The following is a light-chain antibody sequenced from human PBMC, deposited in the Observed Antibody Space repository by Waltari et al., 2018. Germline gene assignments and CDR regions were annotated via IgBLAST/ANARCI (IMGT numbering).Light chain of an antibody. CDR1: SSDVGGYGY. Sequence: QSALTQPRSVSGSPGLSVTVPCPGTSSDVGGYGYVSWYQQHPGKAPKLMIYDVSTRPSGVPDRFSGSKSGNTASLTISGLQAEDEADYYCCSYAGSYTYVFGTGTKVTVL. J-gene: IGLJ1*01. V-gene: IGLV2-11*01. CDR2: DVS. CDR3: CSYAGSYTYV.